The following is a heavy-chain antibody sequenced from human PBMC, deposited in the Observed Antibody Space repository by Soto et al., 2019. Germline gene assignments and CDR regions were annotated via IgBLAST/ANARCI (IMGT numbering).Heavy chain of an antibody. CDR3: AKIESRFFYDSTGYYPFDY. J-gene: IGHJ4*02. CDR1: SGDR. Sequence: SGDRRIFKRQAPGKGLEWVSAISGSGSSTYYADSVKGRFTISRDNSKNTLYLQMNSLRAEDTAVYYCAKIESRFFYDSTGYYPFDYWGRGTLVTVSP. CDR2: ISGSGSST. V-gene: IGHV3-23*01. D-gene: IGHD3-22*01.